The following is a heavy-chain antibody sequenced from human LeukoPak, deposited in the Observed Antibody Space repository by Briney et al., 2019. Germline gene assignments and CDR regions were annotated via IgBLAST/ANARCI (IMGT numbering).Heavy chain of an antibody. CDR3: ARGLHIVATDLDY. D-gene: IGHD5-12*01. CDR2: IIPIFGTA. J-gene: IGHJ4*02. Sequence: SVKVSCKASGYTFTSYGNSWVRQAPGQGLEWMGGIIPIFGTANYAQKFQGRVTITADKSTSTAYMELSSLRSEDTAVYYCARGLHIVATDLDYWGQGTLVTVSS. V-gene: IGHV1-69*06. CDR1: GYTFTSYG.